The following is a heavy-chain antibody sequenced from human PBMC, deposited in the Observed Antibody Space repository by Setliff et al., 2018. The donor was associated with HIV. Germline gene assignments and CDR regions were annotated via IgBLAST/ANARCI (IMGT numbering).Heavy chain of an antibody. Sequence: ASVKVSFKASGYTFTSQSIHWVRQAPGQGFEWMGVINPSGGSTAYAQKFQGRVTMTRDTSTNTVYMDLSGLRSDDTAVYYCARDRTAGYNYDYGYWGQGTLVTVSS. V-gene: IGHV1-46*01. J-gene: IGHJ4*02. CDR1: GYTFTSQS. CDR3: ARDRTAGYNYDYGY. CDR2: INPSGGST. D-gene: IGHD3-16*01.